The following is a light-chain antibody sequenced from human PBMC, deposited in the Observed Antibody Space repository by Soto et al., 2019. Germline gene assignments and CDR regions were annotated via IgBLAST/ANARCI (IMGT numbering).Light chain of an antibody. CDR2: AAS. CDR3: QKYNGAPQYT. Sequence: DIQMTQSPSSLSASVGDRVTITCRASQGISNYLAWYQQKPGKVPKLLIYAASTLQSGVPSRFSGSGSGTDFTLTISSLQPEDVATYYCQKYNGAPQYTFGQGTKLEIK. J-gene: IGKJ2*01. V-gene: IGKV1-27*01. CDR1: QGISNY.